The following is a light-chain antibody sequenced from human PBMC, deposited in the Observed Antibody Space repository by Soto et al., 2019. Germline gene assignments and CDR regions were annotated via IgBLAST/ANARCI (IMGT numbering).Light chain of an antibody. J-gene: IGLJ1*01. Sequence: QSALTQPRSVSGSPGQSVTISCTGTSSDVGGYNYVSWYQQHPGKAPKLMIYNVSKRPSGVPDRFSGSKSGNTASLTISGLQAEDEADYYCYSYAGSCSPYVFGTGTKLTVL. CDR1: SSDVGGYNY. CDR3: YSYAGSCSPYV. CDR2: NVS. V-gene: IGLV2-11*01.